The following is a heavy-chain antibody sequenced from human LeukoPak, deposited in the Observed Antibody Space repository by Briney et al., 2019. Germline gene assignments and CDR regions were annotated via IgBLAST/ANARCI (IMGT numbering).Heavy chain of an antibody. J-gene: IGHJ3*02. CDR3: ATDSGSMRDHAFDI. D-gene: IGHD1-26*01. Sequence: ASVKVSCEVSGYTLTELSMHWVRQAPGKGLEWMGGFDPEDGETIYAQKFQGRVTMTGDTSTDTAYMELSSLRSEDTAVYYCATDSGSMRDHAFDIWGQGTMVTVSS. CDR2: FDPEDGET. CDR1: GYTLTELS. V-gene: IGHV1-24*01.